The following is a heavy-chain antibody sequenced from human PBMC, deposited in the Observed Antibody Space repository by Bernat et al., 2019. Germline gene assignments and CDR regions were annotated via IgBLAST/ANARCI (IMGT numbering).Heavy chain of an antibody. J-gene: IGHJ4*02. V-gene: IGHV3-33*08. D-gene: IGHD1-26*01. CDR3: ARNSGSYYGVDY. CDR1: GFPFSSYG. CDR2: IWYDGSNK. Sequence: VQLVESGGGLVQPGGSLRLSCAASGFPFSSYGMHWVRQAPGKGLEWVAVIWYDGSNKYYADSVKGRFTISRDNSKNTLYLQMNSLRAEDTAVYYCARNSGSYYGVDYWGQGTLVTVSS.